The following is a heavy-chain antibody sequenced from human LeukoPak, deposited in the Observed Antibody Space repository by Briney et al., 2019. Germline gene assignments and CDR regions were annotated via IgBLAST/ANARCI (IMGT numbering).Heavy chain of an antibody. J-gene: IGHJ6*03. CDR1: GGTFSSYA. D-gene: IGHD4-11*01. Sequence: ASVKVSCKASGGTFSSYAISWVRQAPGQGLEWMGGIIPIFGTANYAQKFQGRVTITTDESTSTAYMELSSLRSEDTAVYYCARGGPPYSNPSYYMDVWGKGTTVTVSS. CDR2: IIPIFGTA. V-gene: IGHV1-69*05. CDR3: ARGGPPYSNPSYYMDV.